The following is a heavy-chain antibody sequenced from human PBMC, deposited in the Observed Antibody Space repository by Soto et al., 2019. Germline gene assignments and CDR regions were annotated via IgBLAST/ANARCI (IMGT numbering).Heavy chain of an antibody. D-gene: IGHD1-26*01. CDR2: ISGSGGST. J-gene: IGHJ4*02. CDR1: GFTFSSYA. CDR3: TKAPRFIYSGKSPHLFDS. V-gene: IGHV3-23*01. Sequence: GGSLRLSCAASGFTFSSYAMSWVRQAPGKGLEWVSGISGSGGSTYYPESVKGRFTISRDNSKNKLFLQTNSLRAEDTAVYYCTKAPRFIYSGKSPHLFDSWGQGTLVTVSS.